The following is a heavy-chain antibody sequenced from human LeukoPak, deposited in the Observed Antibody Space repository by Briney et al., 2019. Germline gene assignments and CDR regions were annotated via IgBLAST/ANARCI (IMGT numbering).Heavy chain of an antibody. CDR3: ARGLNYDYVWGSYRPPHGAFDI. J-gene: IGHJ3*02. Sequence: PSETLSLTCAVYGGSFSGYYWSWIRQPPGKGLEWIGEINHSGSTNYNPPLKSRVTISVDTSKNQFSLKLSSVTAADTAVYYCARGLNYDYVWGSYRPPHGAFDIWGQGTMVTVSS. D-gene: IGHD3-16*02. CDR1: GGSFSGYY. V-gene: IGHV4-34*01. CDR2: INHSGST.